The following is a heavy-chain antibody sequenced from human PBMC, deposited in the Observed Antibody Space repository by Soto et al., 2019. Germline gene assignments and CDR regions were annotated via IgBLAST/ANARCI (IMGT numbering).Heavy chain of an antibody. CDR1: LDSISNSY. D-gene: IGHD3-22*01. CDR2: IYSSGNA. Sequence: QVQLLESGPGLVKPSETLSLTCSVSLDSISNSYWTWIRQPAGKGLECIGHIYSSGNANYNPSLKSRVTMSLDTSKNQFSLSLKSVTAADTAIYYCAKGRGFYSDNYFDPWGQGTQVTVSS. J-gene: IGHJ5*02. CDR3: AKGRGFYSDNYFDP. V-gene: IGHV4-4*07.